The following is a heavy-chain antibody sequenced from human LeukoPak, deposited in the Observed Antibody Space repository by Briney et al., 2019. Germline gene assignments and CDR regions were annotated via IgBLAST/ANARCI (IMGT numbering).Heavy chain of an antibody. V-gene: IGHV4-59*01. J-gene: IGHJ2*01. CDR3: ARVYYSRSYDYWYFDI. CDR1: GGSISSYY. CDR2: THYSGST. D-gene: IGHD6-13*01. Sequence: SETLSLTCCVSGGSISSYYWSWIRQPPGKGPEWIGYTHYSGSTNYNPSLKSRVTISVDTSRSQFSLKLSSVTAADTAVYYCARVYYSRSYDYWYFDIWGRGTLVTVSS.